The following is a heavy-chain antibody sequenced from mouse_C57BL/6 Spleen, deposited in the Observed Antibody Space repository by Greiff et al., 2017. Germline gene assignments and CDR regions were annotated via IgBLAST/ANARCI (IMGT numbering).Heavy chain of an antibody. V-gene: IGHV1-18*01. CDR2: INPNNGGT. D-gene: IGHD1-1*01. Sequence: VQLQQSGPELVKPGASVKIPCKASGYTFTDYNMDWVKQSHGKSLEWIGDINPNNGGTIYNQKFKGKATLTVDKSSSTAYMELRSLTSEDTAVXDCARRYYGSSPLYFDYWGQGTTLTVSS. J-gene: IGHJ2*01. CDR3: ARRYYGSSPLYFDY. CDR1: GYTFTDYN.